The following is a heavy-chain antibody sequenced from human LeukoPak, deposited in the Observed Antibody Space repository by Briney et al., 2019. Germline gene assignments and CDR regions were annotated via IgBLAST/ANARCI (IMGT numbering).Heavy chain of an antibody. CDR2: INHSGST. V-gene: IGHV4-38-2*02. CDR1: GYSISSGYY. Sequence: PSETLSLTCTPSGYSISSGYYWGWIRPPPGKGLDWIWNINHSGSTYYNPYLKSRLTISVDTSKNQFSLNLGSVTAADAAVYYCGRDQGLEQQLATNWFDPWGQGTLVTVSS. J-gene: IGHJ5*02. D-gene: IGHD6-13*01. CDR3: GRDQGLEQQLATNWFDP.